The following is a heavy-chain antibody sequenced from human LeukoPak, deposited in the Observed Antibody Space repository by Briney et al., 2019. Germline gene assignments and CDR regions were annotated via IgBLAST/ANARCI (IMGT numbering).Heavy chain of an antibody. Sequence: TGGSLRLSCAASGFTFSSYAMSWVRQAPGKGLEWVSAISGSGGSTYYAASVKGRFTISRYNSKNTLYLQMNSLRAEDTAVYYCAKPSIEIWFGEYYFDYWGQGTLVTVSS. D-gene: IGHD3-10*01. V-gene: IGHV3-23*01. CDR1: GFTFSSYA. CDR3: AKPSIEIWFGEYYFDY. CDR2: ISGSGGST. J-gene: IGHJ4*02.